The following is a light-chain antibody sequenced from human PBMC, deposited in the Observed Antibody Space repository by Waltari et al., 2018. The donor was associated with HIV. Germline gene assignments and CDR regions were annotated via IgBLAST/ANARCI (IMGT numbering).Light chain of an antibody. Sequence: DSPMTQSPSTLSESVGDRVTITCRARRKIVNRMAWYQQKPGKVPTILIYIASTLQRCIPWRFSGGTSGTDFTLTIHSLQPDNFATYYCQGGNGYFGQGTKVEIK. V-gene: IGKV1-5*03. CDR2: IAS. CDR1: RKIVNR. CDR3: QGGNGY. J-gene: IGKJ2*01.